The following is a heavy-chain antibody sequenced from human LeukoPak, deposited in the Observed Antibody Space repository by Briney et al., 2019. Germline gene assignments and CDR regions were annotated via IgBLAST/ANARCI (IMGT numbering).Heavy chain of an antibody. CDR1: GYPFTSYG. D-gene: IGHD6-19*01. Sequence: ASVKVSCKASGYPFTSYGISWVRQAPGQGLEWMGWISAYNGNTNYAQKLQGRVTMTTDTSTGTAYMELRSLRSDDTAVYYCARVVEESSGWYLVFYFDYWGQGTLVTVSS. CDR3: ARVVEESSGWYLVFYFDY. CDR2: ISAYNGNT. J-gene: IGHJ4*02. V-gene: IGHV1-18*01.